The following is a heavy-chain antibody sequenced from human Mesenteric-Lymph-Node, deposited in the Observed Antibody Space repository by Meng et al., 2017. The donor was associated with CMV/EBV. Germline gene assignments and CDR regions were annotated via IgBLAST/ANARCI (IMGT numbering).Heavy chain of an antibody. CDR3: ARDTTEVFGVVPFDY. J-gene: IGHJ4*02. CDR1: GYTFTGYY. V-gene: IGHV1-2*02. Sequence: ASVKVSCKASGYTFTGYYMHWVRQAPGQGLEWTGWINPNSGGTNYAQKFQGRVTMTRDTSISTAYMELSRLRSDDTAVYYCARDTTEVFGVVPFDYWGQGTLVTVSS. CDR2: INPNSGGT. D-gene: IGHD3-3*01.